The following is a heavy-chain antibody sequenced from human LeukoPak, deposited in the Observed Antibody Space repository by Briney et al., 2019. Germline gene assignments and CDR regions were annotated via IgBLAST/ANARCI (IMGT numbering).Heavy chain of an antibody. D-gene: IGHD6-19*01. CDR2: ISGSGGST. CDR3: AKDPAEYSSGWYDYFAY. Sequence: GGSLRLSCAASGFTFSSYAMSWVRQAPGKGLEWVSAISGSGGSTYYADSVKGRFTISRDNSKNTLYLQMNSLRAEDTAVYYCAKDPAEYSSGWYDYFAYWGQGTLFTVSS. V-gene: IGHV3-23*01. CDR1: GFTFSSYA. J-gene: IGHJ4*02.